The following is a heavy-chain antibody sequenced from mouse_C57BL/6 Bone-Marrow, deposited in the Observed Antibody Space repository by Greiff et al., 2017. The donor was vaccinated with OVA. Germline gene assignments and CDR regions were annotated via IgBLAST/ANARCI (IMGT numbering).Heavy chain of an antibody. V-gene: IGHV3-8*01. CDR2: ISYSGST. CDR3: ARLGVGPTGAFDV. J-gene: IGHJ1*03. CDR1: GYSITSDY. D-gene: IGHD1-1*02. Sequence: EVQLQESGPGLAKPSQTLSLTCSVTGYSITSDYWNWLRKFPGNKLEYMGYISYSGSTYYNPSLKSRISITRDTSKNQYYLQLNSVTTEDTATYYCARLGVGPTGAFDVWGTGTTVTVSS.